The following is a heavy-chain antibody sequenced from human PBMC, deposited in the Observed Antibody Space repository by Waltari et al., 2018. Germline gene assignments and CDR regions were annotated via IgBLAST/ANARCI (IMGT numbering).Heavy chain of an antibody. CDR2: INDSGST. Sequence: QVQLQQWGAGLLKPSETLSLTCAVYGGSFSGYYWSWIRQPPGKGLEWIGEINDSGSTNYNPSLKSRVTISVDTSKNQFSLKLSSVTAADTAVYYCARLVAAAYYYYYYGMDVWGQGTTVTVSS. CDR3: ARLVAAAYYYYYYGMDV. D-gene: IGHD6-13*01. V-gene: IGHV4-34*01. CDR1: GGSFSGYY. J-gene: IGHJ6*02.